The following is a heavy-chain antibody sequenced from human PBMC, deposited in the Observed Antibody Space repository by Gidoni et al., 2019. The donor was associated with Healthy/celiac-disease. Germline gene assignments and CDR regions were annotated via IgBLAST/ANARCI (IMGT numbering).Heavy chain of an antibody. Sequence: EVQLLESGGGLVQPGRSLRLSCAASGFTFDDHAMHWVRQAPGKGLEWVSGISWNRGSIGYADSVKGRFTIARDNAKNSLYLQMNSLRAEDTALYYCAKGLISSGLTIDYYDYGMDVWGQGTTVTVSS. CDR2: ISWNRGSI. V-gene: IGHV3-9*01. D-gene: IGHD6-19*01. CDR1: GFTFDDHA. J-gene: IGHJ6*02. CDR3: AKGLISSGLTIDYYDYGMDV.